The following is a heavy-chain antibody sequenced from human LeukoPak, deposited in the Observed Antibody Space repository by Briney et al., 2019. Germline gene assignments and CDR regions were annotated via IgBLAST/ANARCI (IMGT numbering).Heavy chain of an antibody. Sequence: GGSLRLSCAASGFTFSSYGMHWVRQAPGKGLEWVAFLRYDGTNKYYADSVKGRFTTSRDNSKNTLYLQMNSLRAEDTAVYYCAKDLVADFLYYDILTGYYYRYTPSDYWGQGTLVTVSS. V-gene: IGHV3-30*02. J-gene: IGHJ4*02. CDR1: GFTFSSYG. D-gene: IGHD3-9*01. CDR3: AKDLVADFLYYDILTGYYYRYTPSDY. CDR2: LRYDGTNK.